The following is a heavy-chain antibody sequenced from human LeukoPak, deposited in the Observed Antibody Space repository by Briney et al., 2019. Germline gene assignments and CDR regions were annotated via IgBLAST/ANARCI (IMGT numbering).Heavy chain of an antibody. J-gene: IGHJ4*02. CDR1: GYSIGSGYY. V-gene: IGHV4-38-2*02. D-gene: IGHD6-6*01. Sequence: SETLSLTCTVSGYSIGSGYYWGWIRQPPGKGLEWIGSIYHSGSTYYNPSLKSRITISVDTSKNQFSLKLSSVTAADTAVYFCARAIAARRRVGWDYFDYWGQGTLVTVSS. CDR2: IYHSGST. CDR3: ARAIAARRRVGWDYFDY.